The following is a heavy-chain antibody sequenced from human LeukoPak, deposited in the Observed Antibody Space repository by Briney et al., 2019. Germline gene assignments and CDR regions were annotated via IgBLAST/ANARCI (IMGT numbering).Heavy chain of an antibody. Sequence: PGGSLRLSCAASGFTFSSYAMHWLRQAPGKGLEWVAFLRYDGSSKFYTDSVKGRFTISRDNSKNTLYLQMNSLRVEDAALYYCAKDSVYGGWGNAFDIWGQGTMVTVSS. CDR3: AKDSVYGGWGNAFDI. CDR2: LRYDGSSK. D-gene: IGHD3-16*01. V-gene: IGHV3-30*02. CDR1: GFTFSSYA. J-gene: IGHJ3*02.